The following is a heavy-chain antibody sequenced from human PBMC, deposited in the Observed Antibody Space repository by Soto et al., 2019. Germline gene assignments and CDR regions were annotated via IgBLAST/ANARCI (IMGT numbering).Heavy chain of an antibody. J-gene: IGHJ4*02. CDR3: ARIKFYYDSSGPDYFDY. Sequence: SGPTLVNPTQTLTLTCTFSGFSLSTSRMCVSWIRQPPGKALEWLARLDWDDDKYYSTSLKTRLTISKDTSKNQVVLTMTNMDPVDTATYYCARIKFYYDSSGPDYFDYWGQGTLVTVSS. D-gene: IGHD3-22*01. V-gene: IGHV2-70*11. CDR2: LDWDDDK. CDR1: GFSLSTSRMC.